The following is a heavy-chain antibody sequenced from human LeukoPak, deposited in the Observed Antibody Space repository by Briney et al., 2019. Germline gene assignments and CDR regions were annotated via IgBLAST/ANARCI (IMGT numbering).Heavy chain of an antibody. V-gene: IGHV3-33*01. CDR2: IWYDGSNK. CDR3: ARDYYGSGSYTFDY. D-gene: IGHD3-10*01. Sequence: GGSLRLSCAASGFTFSSYGMHWVRQAPGKGLEWVAVIWYDGSNKYYADSVKGRFIISRDNSKNTLYLQMNSLRAEDTAVYYCARDYYGSGSYTFDYWGQGTLVTVSS. J-gene: IGHJ4*02. CDR1: GFTFSSYG.